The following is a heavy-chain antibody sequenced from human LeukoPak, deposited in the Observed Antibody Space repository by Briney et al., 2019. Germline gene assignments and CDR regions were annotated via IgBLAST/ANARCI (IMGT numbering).Heavy chain of an antibody. Sequence: PSETLSLTCTVSGGSISSSSYYWGWIRQPPGKGLEWIGSIYYSGSTYYNPSLKSRVTISVDTSKNQFSLKLSSVTAADTAVYYCARAGCSGGNCYLQYNWFDPWGQGTLVIVSS. D-gene: IGHD2-15*01. CDR1: GGSISSSSYY. CDR2: IYYSGST. J-gene: IGHJ5*02. V-gene: IGHV4-39*07. CDR3: ARAGCSGGNCYLQYNWFDP.